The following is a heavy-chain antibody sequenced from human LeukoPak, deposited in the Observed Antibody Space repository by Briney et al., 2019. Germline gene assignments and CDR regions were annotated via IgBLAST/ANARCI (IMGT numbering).Heavy chain of an antibody. CDR2: ISYDGSNK. CDR3: ARCPYYDSSGYYQFDY. D-gene: IGHD3-22*01. J-gene: IGHJ4*02. CDR1: GFTFSNYA. Sequence: GGSLRLSCAASGFTFSNYAMHWVRQAPGKGLEWVAVISYDGSNKYYADSVKGRFTISRDNSKNTLYLQMNSLRAEDTAVYYCARCPYYDSSGYYQFDYWGQGTLVSVSS. V-gene: IGHV3-30*04.